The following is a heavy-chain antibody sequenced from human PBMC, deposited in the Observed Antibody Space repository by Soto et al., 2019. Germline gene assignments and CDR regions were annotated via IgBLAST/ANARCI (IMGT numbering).Heavy chain of an antibody. CDR1: GLSVTSDSY. CDR2: AYYRGGT. Sequence: PSETLSLTCTVSGLSVTSDSYWSWIRQAPGKGLEWIGYAYYRGGTRYNPSLKSRLTISVDTSKNQFSLSLTSVTPTDTAVYYCARLQNFVNWSFDHWGQGALVTVSS. CDR3: ARLQNFVNWSFDH. D-gene: IGHD3-3*01. V-gene: IGHV4-61*01. J-gene: IGHJ4*02.